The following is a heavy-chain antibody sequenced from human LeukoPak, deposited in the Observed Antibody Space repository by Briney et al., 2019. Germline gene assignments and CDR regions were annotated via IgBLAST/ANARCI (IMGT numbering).Heavy chain of an antibody. V-gene: IGHV3-21*01. Sequence: PGGSLRLSCAASGFTLSTYSMNWVRQAPGKGLEWVSSISSSSSYIYYADSVKGRLTISRDNAKKSLYLQMNSLRAEDTAVYYCARAYSGTYGLGYYYMDVWGKGTTVTVSS. D-gene: IGHD1-26*01. CDR1: GFTLSTYS. J-gene: IGHJ6*03. CDR3: ARAYSGTYGLGYYYMDV. CDR2: ISSSSSYI.